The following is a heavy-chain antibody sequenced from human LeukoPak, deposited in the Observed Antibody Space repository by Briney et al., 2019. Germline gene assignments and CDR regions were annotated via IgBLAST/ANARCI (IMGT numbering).Heavy chain of an antibody. J-gene: IGHJ3*02. V-gene: IGHV4-59*12. CDR1: GGPISTYY. Sequence: LETLSLTCTVSGGPISTYYWSWIRQPPGKGLEWIGCIYYTGSANYNPSLKSRGTISVDTSKNQFSLKLSSVTAADTAVYYCARGSITVVPAFDIWGQGTMFTVSS. CDR2: IYYTGSA. D-gene: IGHD4-23*01. CDR3: ARGSITVVPAFDI.